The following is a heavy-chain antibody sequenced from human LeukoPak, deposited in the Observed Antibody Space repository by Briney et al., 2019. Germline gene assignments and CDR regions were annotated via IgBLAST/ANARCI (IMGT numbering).Heavy chain of an antibody. D-gene: IGHD2-21*01. Sequence: GESLKISCKGSGYSFTSYWIGWVRQMPGKGLEWMGIIYPGDSDTRYSPSLQGQVTISADKSISTAYLQWSSLKASDTAMYYCARETARPAYCGGDCYPNWFDPWGQGTLVTVSS. CDR2: IYPGDSDT. CDR3: ARETARPAYCGGDCYPNWFDP. V-gene: IGHV5-51*01. CDR1: GYSFTSYW. J-gene: IGHJ5*02.